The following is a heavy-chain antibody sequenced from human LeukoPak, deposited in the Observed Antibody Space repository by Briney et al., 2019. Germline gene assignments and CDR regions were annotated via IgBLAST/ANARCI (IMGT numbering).Heavy chain of an antibody. CDR2: INYGGTT. CDR3: ARRIRYYYGSGSYYNTGRNWFDP. J-gene: IGHJ5*02. Sequence: SETLSLTCTVSGGSISSNNYYWSWIRQPPGREMEWIASINYGGTTYYNPSLKRRVTVSVDTSKNHFSLKLSSVTAADTAVDYCARRIRYYYGSGSYYNTGRNWFDPWGQGTLVTVSS. V-gene: IGHV4-39*02. D-gene: IGHD3-10*01. CDR1: GGSISSNNYY.